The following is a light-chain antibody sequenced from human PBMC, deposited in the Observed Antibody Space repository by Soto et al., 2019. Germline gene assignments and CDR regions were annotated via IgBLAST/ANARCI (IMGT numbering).Light chain of an antibody. V-gene: IGKV3-11*01. CDR2: DAS. Sequence: EIVLTQSPATLSLSPGERATLSCRASQSVSRYLACYQQKPGQAPRLLIYDASKRATGIPARFSGSGSGTDFPLTISRLAPEDFAVYYCQQRSDWPSTFGGGTKVQIK. CDR1: QSVSRY. J-gene: IGKJ4*01. CDR3: QQRSDWPST.